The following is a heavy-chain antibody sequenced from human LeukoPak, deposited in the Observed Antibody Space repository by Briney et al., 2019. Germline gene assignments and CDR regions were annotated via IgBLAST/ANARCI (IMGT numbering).Heavy chain of an antibody. CDR3: ARDRGSGTEYFDY. J-gene: IGHJ4*02. CDR2: IWHDGKNK. D-gene: IGHD2-15*01. CDR1: GFTFRSYG. V-gene: IGHV3-33*01. Sequence: GRSLRLSCAASGFTFRSYGMHWVRQAPGKGLEWVAVIWHDGKNKYYADSVKGRFTISRDNSKNTLYLQMNSLRAEDTAVYYCARDRGSGTEYFDYWGQGTLVTVSS.